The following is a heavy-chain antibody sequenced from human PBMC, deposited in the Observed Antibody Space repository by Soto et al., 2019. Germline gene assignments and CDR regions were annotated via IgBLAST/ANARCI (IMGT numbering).Heavy chain of an antibody. Sequence: QVHLVQSGAEVKKPGASVKVSCKGSGYDFTTYGITWVRQAPGQGLEWMAWISAQNGNTDYAQKLQGRVTVTRDTSTSTAYIELRSPRSADTAMYYCASGRYGYYWGKGALVTVSS. J-gene: IGHJ4*02. CDR1: GYDFTTYG. CDR2: ISAQNGNT. V-gene: IGHV1-18*01. D-gene: IGHD1-26*01. CDR3: ASGRYGYY.